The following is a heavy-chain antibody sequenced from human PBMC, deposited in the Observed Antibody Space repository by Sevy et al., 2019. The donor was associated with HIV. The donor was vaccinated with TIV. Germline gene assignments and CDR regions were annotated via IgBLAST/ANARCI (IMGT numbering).Heavy chain of an antibody. CDR1: GFTFSSYA. V-gene: IGHV3-23*01. CDR3: ATDSSGWTAYFDY. J-gene: IGHJ4*02. Sequence: GGSLRLSCAASGFTFSSYAMSWVRQAPGKGLEWVSAISGSGGSPYYADSVKGRFTISRDNSKNTLYLQMNSLRAEDTAVYYCATDSSGWTAYFDYWGQGTLVTVSS. D-gene: IGHD6-19*01. CDR2: ISGSGGSP.